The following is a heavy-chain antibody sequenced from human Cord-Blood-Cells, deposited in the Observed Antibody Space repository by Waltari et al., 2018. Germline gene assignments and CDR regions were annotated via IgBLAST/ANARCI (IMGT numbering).Heavy chain of an antibody. CDR2: IYTSGST. CDR1: GGSISSYY. CDR3: ARSHYGSGSYYWFDP. D-gene: IGHD3-10*01. J-gene: IGHJ5*02. Sequence: QVQLQESGPGLVKPSETLSLTCTVSGGSISSYYWSWIRQPAGKGLEWIGRIYTSGSTNYNPSLKSRVTMSVDTSKNQFSLKLSSVTAADKAVYYCARSHYGSGSYYWFDPWGQGTLVTVSS. V-gene: IGHV4-4*07.